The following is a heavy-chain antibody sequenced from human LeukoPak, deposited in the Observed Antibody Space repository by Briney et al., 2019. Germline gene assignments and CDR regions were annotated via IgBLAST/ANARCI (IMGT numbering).Heavy chain of an antibody. D-gene: IGHD3-9*01. Sequence: SETLSLTCAVYGGSFSGYYWSWIRQPPGKGLEWIGEINHSGSTNYNPSLKSRVTISVDTSKNQFSLKLSSVTAADTAVYYCARARHYDILTGYRFDYWGQGTLVTVSS. CDR2: INHSGST. V-gene: IGHV4-34*01. CDR3: ARARHYDILTGYRFDY. CDR1: GGSFSGYY. J-gene: IGHJ4*02.